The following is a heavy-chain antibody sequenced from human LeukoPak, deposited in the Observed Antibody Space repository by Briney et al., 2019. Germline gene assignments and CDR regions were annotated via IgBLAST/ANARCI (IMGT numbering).Heavy chain of an antibody. Sequence: SSETLSLTCTVSGGSISSYYWSWIRQPAGKGLEWIGRINTSGNTKYKPSPKSRVTMSVDPSKNQFSLKLSSVTAADTAVYYCARVSGSWYKDWYFDPWGGGTLVTVSS. CDR1: GGSISSYY. V-gene: IGHV4-4*07. CDR3: ARVSGSWYKDWYFDP. D-gene: IGHD6-13*01. J-gene: IGHJ2*01. CDR2: INTSGNT.